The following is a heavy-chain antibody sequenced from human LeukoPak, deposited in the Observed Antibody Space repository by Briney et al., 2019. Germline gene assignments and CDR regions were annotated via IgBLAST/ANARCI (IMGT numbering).Heavy chain of an antibody. Sequence: SETLSLTCAVYGGSFSGYYWSWIRQPPGKGLEWIGEINHSGSTNYNPSLKSRVTISVDTSKNQFSLKLSSVTAADTAVYYCARGLGYCSSTSCHPGFDYWGQGTLVTVSS. V-gene: IGHV4-34*01. CDR1: GGSFSGYY. CDR2: INHSGST. CDR3: ARGLGYCSSTSCHPGFDY. J-gene: IGHJ4*02. D-gene: IGHD2-2*01.